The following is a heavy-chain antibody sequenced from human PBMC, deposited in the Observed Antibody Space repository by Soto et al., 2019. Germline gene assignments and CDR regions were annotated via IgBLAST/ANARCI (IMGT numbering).Heavy chain of an antibody. V-gene: IGHV1-2*02. CDR2: INPNSGGT. CDR1: GYTFTGYY. J-gene: IGHJ6*02. CDR3: ARESGSYYQYYYYCMDV. D-gene: IGHD1-26*01. Sequence: ASVKVSCKASGYTFTGYYMHWVRQAPGQGLEWMGWINPNSGGTNYAQKFQGRVTMTRDTSISTAYMELSRLRSDDTAVYYCARESGSYYQYYYYCMDVWGQGTTVTVSS.